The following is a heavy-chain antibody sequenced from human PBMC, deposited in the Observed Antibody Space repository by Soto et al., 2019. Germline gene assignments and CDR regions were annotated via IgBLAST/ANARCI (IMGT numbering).Heavy chain of an antibody. CDR3: AKFGMATTKRSPPYYIDY. J-gene: IGHJ4*02. Sequence: LRLSCAASGFTFNRYGMHWVRQAPGKGLEWMAVLSYDGNNKHYADSVKGRFTISRDNSKNTLYLQMNSLRAEDTAVYYCAKFGMATTKRSPPYYIDYWGQGALVTVSS. V-gene: IGHV3-30*18. D-gene: IGHD1-1*01. CDR2: LSYDGNNK. CDR1: GFTFNRYG.